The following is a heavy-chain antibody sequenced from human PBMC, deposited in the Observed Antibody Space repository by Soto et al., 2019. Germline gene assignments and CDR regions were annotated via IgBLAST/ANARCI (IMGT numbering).Heavy chain of an antibody. V-gene: IGHV4-30-4*01. CDR1: GGSISSGDYY. D-gene: IGHD5-18*01. CDR2: IYYSGST. Sequence: SETLSLTCTVSGGSISSGDYYWSWIRQPPGKGLEWIGYIYYSGSTYYNPSLKSRVTISLDRSKNQFSLKVTSVTAADTAVYYCARGGYIYGANAFDIWGQGTMVTVSS. J-gene: IGHJ3*02. CDR3: ARGGYIYGANAFDI.